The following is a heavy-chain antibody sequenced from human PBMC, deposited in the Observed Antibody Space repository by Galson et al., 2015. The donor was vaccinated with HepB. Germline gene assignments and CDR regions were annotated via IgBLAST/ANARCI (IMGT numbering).Heavy chain of an antibody. CDR1: GFTVSGNH. Sequence: SLRLSCAASGFTVSGNHMNWVRQAPGKGLEWVSVIDSGGTTYYADSVKGRFTISRHNFKNTVYLQMNSLRGEDTAVYFCARDHGSTWLDYWGQGTLVTVSS. CDR2: IDSGGTT. D-gene: IGHD2-2*01. CDR3: ARDHGSTWLDY. J-gene: IGHJ4*02. V-gene: IGHV3-53*04.